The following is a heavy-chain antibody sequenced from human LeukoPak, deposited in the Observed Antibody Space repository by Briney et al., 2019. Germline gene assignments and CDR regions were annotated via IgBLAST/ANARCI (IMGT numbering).Heavy chain of an antibody. Sequence: SETLSLTCAVYGGSFSGYYWSWIRQPPGKGLEWIGEINHSGSSNYNPSLKSRVTISVDTSKNQFSLKLSSVTAADTAVYYCARGWYYDFWSGYYFDYWGQGTLVTVSS. V-gene: IGHV4-34*01. CDR3: ARGWYYDFWSGYYFDY. CDR1: GGSFSGYY. D-gene: IGHD3-3*01. CDR2: INHSGSS. J-gene: IGHJ4*02.